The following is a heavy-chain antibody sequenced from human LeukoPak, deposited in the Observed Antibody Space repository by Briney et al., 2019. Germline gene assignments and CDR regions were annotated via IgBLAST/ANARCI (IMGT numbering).Heavy chain of an antibody. Sequence: GGSLRLSCAASGFTFSSYGMHWVRQAPGKGLEWVAFIRYDGSNKYYADSVKGRFTISRDNSKNTLYLQMNSLRAEDTAVYYCARGDRRYSYGSPDWGQGTLVTVSS. J-gene: IGHJ4*02. D-gene: IGHD5-18*01. V-gene: IGHV3-30*02. CDR2: IRYDGSNK. CDR1: GFTFSSYG. CDR3: ARGDRRYSYGSPD.